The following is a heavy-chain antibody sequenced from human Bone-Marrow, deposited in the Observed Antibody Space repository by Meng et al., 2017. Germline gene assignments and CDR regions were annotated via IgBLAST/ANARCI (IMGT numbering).Heavy chain of an antibody. J-gene: IGHJ5*02. Sequence: RRRGLVPGQLEPSGPLSITCAVSVGSISSGYGWSLASQRLGWGLEGIGESLQRGRPNYNPSLKSRVTKSVDKSKNQFSLKLSCVTAADTAVYYCARGQYFSWGELLPAFWFDPWGQGTLVTVFS. CDR2: SLQRGRP. CDR3: ARGQYFSWGELLPAFWFDP. CDR1: VGSISSGYG. D-gene: IGHD1-26*01. V-gene: IGHV4-4*02.